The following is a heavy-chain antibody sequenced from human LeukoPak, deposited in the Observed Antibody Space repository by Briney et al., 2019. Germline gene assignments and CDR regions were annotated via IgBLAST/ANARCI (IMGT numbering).Heavy chain of an antibody. CDR1: GGSISSYY. CDR2: IHYSGTN. J-gene: IGHJ4*02. V-gene: IGHV4-59*01. Sequence: SETLSLTCTVSGGSISSYYWNWIRQPPGKGLEWIGYIHYSGTNYYNPSLKSRVTISVDTSKSQFSLKLSSVTAADTAVYYCATIFGVPNPIDYWGQGTLVTVSS. D-gene: IGHD3-3*01. CDR3: ATIFGVPNPIDY.